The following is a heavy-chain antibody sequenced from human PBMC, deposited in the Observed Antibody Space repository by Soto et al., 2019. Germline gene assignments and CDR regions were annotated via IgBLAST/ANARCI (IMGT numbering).Heavy chain of an antibody. J-gene: IGHJ4*02. D-gene: IGHD6-13*01. Sequence: PGGSLRLSCAASGFTFSSYSMNWVRQAPGKGLEWVSSISSSSSYIYYADSVKGRFTISRDNAKNSLYLQMNSLRAEDTAVYYCARDYSSSWYAFDLLSFDRWGPGTLVTVSS. CDR3: ARDYSSSWYAFDLLSFDR. CDR1: GFTFSSYS. V-gene: IGHV3-21*01. CDR2: ISSSSSYI.